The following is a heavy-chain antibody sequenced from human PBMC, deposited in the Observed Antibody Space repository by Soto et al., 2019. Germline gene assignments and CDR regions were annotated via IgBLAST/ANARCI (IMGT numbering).Heavy chain of an antibody. Sequence: QLQLQESGSGLVKPSQTLSPTCAASGGSISSGAYSWHWIRQPPGKGLEWIGYIYHSGRTYYNPSRKSRVTIAVDRSKNEFSLKLSSVTAADTAVYYCARVPDYWGQGTLVTVSS. CDR2: IYHSGRT. CDR1: GGSISSGAYS. V-gene: IGHV4-30-2*01. D-gene: IGHD2-2*01. CDR3: ARVPDY. J-gene: IGHJ4*02.